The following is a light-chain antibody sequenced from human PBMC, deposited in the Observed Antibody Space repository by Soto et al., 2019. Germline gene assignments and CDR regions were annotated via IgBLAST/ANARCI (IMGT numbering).Light chain of an antibody. CDR3: QQSYSTTWT. CDR2: AAS. V-gene: IGKV1-39*01. Sequence: DIQITQSPSSLSASVGDRVTITCRASQGISTYLNWYQQKPEKAPKLLIYAASSLQSGVPSRFSGSGSGTDFTLTISGLQPEHFATYSCQQSYSTTWTFGQGTKVDIK. J-gene: IGKJ1*01. CDR1: QGISTY.